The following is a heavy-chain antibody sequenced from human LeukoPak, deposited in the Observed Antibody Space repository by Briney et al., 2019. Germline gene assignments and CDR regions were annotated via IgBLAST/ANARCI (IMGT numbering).Heavy chain of an antibody. CDR3: ARLQTSDFDYYYYGYMDV. Sequence: SETLSLTCAVYGVSFSGYYWSWVRQPPGKGLEWLREINDSGGTNYNPSFKSRITISVDASKNQFSLKLSSVTAADTAVYYWARLQTSDFDYYYYGYMDVWGKGTTVTVSS. V-gene: IGHV4-34*01. CDR2: INDSGGT. J-gene: IGHJ6*03. CDR1: GVSFSGYY. D-gene: IGHD2-21*01.